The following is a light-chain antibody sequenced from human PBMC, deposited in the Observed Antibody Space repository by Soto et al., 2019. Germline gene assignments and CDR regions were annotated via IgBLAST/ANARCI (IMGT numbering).Light chain of an antibody. CDR1: QSVSRY. Sequence: EIVLTQSPATLSLSPGDTATLSCRASQSVSRYLAWYQQKPGQAPRLLIYDASNRATGIPARFSGGRSGTDCTLTIGSLEPEDFAVYYCQHRSNWPGTFGQGTKVEIK. V-gene: IGKV3-11*01. J-gene: IGKJ2*01. CDR2: DAS. CDR3: QHRSNWPGT.